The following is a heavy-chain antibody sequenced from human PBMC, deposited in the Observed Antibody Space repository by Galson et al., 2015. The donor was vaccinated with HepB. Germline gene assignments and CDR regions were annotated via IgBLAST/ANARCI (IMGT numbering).Heavy chain of an antibody. CDR2: IDPSDSYT. J-gene: IGHJ6*02. D-gene: IGHD6-13*01. Sequence: QSGAEVKKPGESLKISCKGSGYSFTSYWISWVRQMPGKGLEWMGRIDPSDSYTNYSPSLQGQVTISADKSISTAYLQWSSLKASDTAMYYRARHGGLAYSSSWSYYYYGMDVWGQGTTVTVSS. CDR3: ARHGGLAYSSSWSYYYYGMDV. CDR1: GYSFTSYW. V-gene: IGHV5-10-1*04.